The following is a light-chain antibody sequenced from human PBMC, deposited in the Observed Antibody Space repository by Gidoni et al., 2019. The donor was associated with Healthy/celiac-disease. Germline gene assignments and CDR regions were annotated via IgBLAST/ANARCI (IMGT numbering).Light chain of an antibody. CDR3: QQYYSTPLT. Sequence: DIVMPQSQASLAVSLGARATINCKSSQSVLYSSNNKNYLAWYQQKPGQPPKLLIYWASTRESGVPDRFSGSGSGTDFTLTISSLQAEDVAVYYCQQYYSTPLTFGGXTKVEIK. J-gene: IGKJ4*01. CDR2: WAS. V-gene: IGKV4-1*01. CDR1: QSVLYSSNNKNY.